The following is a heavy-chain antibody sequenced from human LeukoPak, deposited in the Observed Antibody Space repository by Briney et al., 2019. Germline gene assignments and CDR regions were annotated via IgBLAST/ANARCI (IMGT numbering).Heavy chain of an antibody. CDR2: ISGSGGST. CDR1: GFTFSSYG. Sequence: GGTLRLSCAASGFTFSSYGMSWVRQAPGKGLEWVSAISGSGGSTYYADSVKGRFTISRDNSENTLYLQMNSLRAEDTAVYYCAKDRVVRGVIITTLDYWGQGTLVTVSS. CDR3: AKDRVVRGVIITTLDY. J-gene: IGHJ4*02. V-gene: IGHV3-23*01. D-gene: IGHD3-10*01.